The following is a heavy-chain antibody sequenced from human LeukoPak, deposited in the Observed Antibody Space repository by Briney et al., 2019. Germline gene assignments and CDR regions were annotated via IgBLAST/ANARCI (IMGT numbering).Heavy chain of an antibody. CDR2: IYSGGST. V-gene: IGHV3-53*01. J-gene: IGHJ4*02. CDR1: GFTVSSNY. CDR3: AKDYAVGSIDY. D-gene: IGHD3-16*01. Sequence: PGGSLRLSCAASGFTVSSNYMSWVRQAPGKGLEWVSVIYSGGSTYYADSVRGRFTISRDNSKNTVSLQMESLRAEDTALYYCAKDYAVGSIDYWGQGTPVTVSS.